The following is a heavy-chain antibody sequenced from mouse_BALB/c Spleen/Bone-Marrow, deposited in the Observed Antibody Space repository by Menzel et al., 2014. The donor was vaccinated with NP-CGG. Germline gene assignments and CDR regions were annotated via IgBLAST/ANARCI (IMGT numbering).Heavy chain of an antibody. D-gene: IGHD2-4*01. J-gene: IGHJ1*01. CDR2: IYPGSGST. Sequence: QVHVKPSGPELVKPGASVKMSCKASGYTFTDYVISWVKQRTGQGLEWIGEIYPGSGSTYYNEKFKGKATLTADKSSNTAYMQLSSLTSEDSAVYFCARYYDYDWYFDVWGAGTTVTVSS. CDR1: GYTFTDYV. V-gene: IGHV1-77*01. CDR3: ARYYDYDWYFDV.